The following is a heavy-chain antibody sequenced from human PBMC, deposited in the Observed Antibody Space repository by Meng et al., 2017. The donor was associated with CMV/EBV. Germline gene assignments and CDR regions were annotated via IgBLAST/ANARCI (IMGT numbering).Heavy chain of an antibody. CDR2: INPNSGGT. D-gene: IGHD2/OR15-2a*01. J-gene: IGHJ6*02. V-gene: IGHV1-2*02. CDR3: ARVVIRGSMPYGMDV. CDR1: GYTFTGYY. Sequence: ASVKVSCKASGYTFTGYYMHWVRQAPGQGLEWMGWINPNSGGTNYAQKFQGRVTMTRDTSISTAYMELSRLRSDDTAVYYCARVVIRGSMPYGMDVWGQGTTVTVSS.